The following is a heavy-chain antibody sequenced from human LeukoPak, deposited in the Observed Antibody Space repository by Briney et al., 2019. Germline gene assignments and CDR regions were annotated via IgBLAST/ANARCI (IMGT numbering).Heavy chain of an antibody. Sequence: SETLSLTCTVSGGSISSGSYYWSWIRQPAGKGLEWIGRIYISGSTNYNPSLKSRVTISVDTSKNQFSLKLSSVTAADTAVYYCARAVTTFGVVTDAFDIWGQVTMVTVSS. CDR3: ARAVTTFGVVTDAFDI. D-gene: IGHD3-3*01. V-gene: IGHV4-61*02. CDR1: GGSISSGSYY. CDR2: IYISGST. J-gene: IGHJ3*02.